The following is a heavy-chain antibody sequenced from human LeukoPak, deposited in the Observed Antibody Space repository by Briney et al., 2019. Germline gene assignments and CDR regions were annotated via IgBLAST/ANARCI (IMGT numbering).Heavy chain of an antibody. CDR3: AHRLGGSYYLVAFDI. D-gene: IGHD1-26*01. V-gene: IGHV2-5*02. CDR2: IYWDDDK. J-gene: IGHJ3*02. Sequence: SGPTLVNPPQTLTLTCTFSGFSLSTSGVGVGWIRQPPGKALEWLALIYWDDDKRYSPSLESRLTITKDTSKNQVVLTMTNMDPVDTATYYCAHRLGGSYYLVAFDIWGQGTMVTVSS. CDR1: GFSLSTSGVG.